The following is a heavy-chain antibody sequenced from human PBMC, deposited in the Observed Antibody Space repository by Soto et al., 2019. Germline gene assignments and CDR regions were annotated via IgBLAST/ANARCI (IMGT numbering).Heavy chain of an antibody. V-gene: IGHV1-2*04. CDR1: GYTFTGYY. J-gene: IGHJ5*02. D-gene: IGHD3-9*01. CDR3: AREYYDILTGGNWFDP. CDR2: INPNSGGT. Sequence: ASVKVSCKASGYTFTGYYMHWVRQAPGQGLEWMGWINPNSGGTNYAQKFQGWVTMTRDTSISTAYMELSRLRSDDTAVYYCAREYYDILTGGNWFDPWGQGTLVTVSS.